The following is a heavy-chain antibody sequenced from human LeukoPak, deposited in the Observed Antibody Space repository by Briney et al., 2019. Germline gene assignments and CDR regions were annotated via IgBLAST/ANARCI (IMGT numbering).Heavy chain of an antibody. CDR1: GGTFSSYA. CDR2: IIPIFGTA. CDR3: AREYYYDSSGYPKTHYYYYGMDV. Sequence: ASVKVSCKASGGTFSSYAISWVRQAPGQGLEWMGGIIPIFGTANCAQKFQGRVTITADESTSTAYMELSSLRSEDTAVYYCAREYYYDSSGYPKTHYYYYGMDVWGQGTTVTVSS. D-gene: IGHD3-22*01. V-gene: IGHV1-69*13. J-gene: IGHJ6*02.